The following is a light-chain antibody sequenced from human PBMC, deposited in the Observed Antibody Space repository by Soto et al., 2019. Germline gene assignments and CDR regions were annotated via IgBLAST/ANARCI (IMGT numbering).Light chain of an antibody. CDR2: EVR. CDR3: SSFTTSSTYV. V-gene: IGLV2-14*01. CDR1: TSDVGGYDY. Sequence: QSALTQPASVSGSPGQSITISCTGTTSDVGGYDYVSWYQQHPGKAPKLLIFEVRNRPLGVSSRFSGSRSANSASLTISGLQAEDEADYYCSSFTTSSTYVFGTGTKVTVL. J-gene: IGLJ1*01.